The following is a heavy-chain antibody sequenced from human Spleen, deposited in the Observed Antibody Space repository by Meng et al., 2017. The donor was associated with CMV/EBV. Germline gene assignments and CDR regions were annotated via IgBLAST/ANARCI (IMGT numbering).Heavy chain of an antibody. CDR2: IKQDGSEK. Sequence: SCAASGFTFSSYWMSWVRQAPGKGLEWVANIKQDGSEKYYVDSVKGRFTISRDNAKNSLYLQMNSLRAEDTAVYYCARDWMDYYYYGMDVWGQGTTVTVSS. D-gene: IGHD2-2*03. V-gene: IGHV3-7*01. CDR1: GFTFSSYW. CDR3: ARDWMDYYYYGMDV. J-gene: IGHJ6*02.